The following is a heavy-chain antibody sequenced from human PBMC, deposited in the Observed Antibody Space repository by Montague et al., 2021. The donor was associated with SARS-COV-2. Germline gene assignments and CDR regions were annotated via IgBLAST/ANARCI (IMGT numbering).Heavy chain of an antibody. D-gene: IGHD1-20*01. Sequence: SETLSLTCSVSGGSISSYYWSWIRRSPGKGLEWIGYIFHSGTTDYNPSLKSRVTISVDMSKNQFSLQLNSVTAADSAVYYCARTEYNWNDWFDPWGQGTLVTVSS. CDR3: ARTEYNWNDWFDP. CDR2: IFHSGTT. J-gene: IGHJ5*02. CDR1: GGSISSYY. V-gene: IGHV4-59*13.